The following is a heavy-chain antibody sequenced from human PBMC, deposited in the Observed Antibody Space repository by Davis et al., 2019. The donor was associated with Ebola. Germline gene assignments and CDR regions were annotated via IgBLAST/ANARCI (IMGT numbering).Heavy chain of an antibody. CDR2: ISYDGSNK. Sequence: PGGSLRLSCAASGFTFSSYSMNWVRQAPGKGLEWVAVISYDGSNKYYADSVKGRFTISRDNSKNTLYLQMNSLRAEDTAVYYCARDHVVAGHFDYWGQGTLVTVSS. CDR3: ARDHVVAGHFDY. J-gene: IGHJ4*02. CDR1: GFTFSSYS. V-gene: IGHV3-30*03. D-gene: IGHD6-19*01.